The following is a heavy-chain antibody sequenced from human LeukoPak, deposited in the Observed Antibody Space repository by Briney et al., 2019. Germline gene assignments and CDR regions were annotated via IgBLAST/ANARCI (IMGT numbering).Heavy chain of an antibody. Sequence: GESLKISCKGSGYSFTSYWIGWVRQMPGKDLEWMGIIYPGDSDTRYSPSFQGQVTISADKSISTAYLQWSSLKASDTAMYYCARHGGYYYDSSGYYPVDYWGQGTLVTVSS. CDR2: IYPGDSDT. CDR3: ARHGGYYYDSSGYYPVDY. V-gene: IGHV5-51*01. J-gene: IGHJ4*02. CDR1: GYSFTSYW. D-gene: IGHD3-22*01.